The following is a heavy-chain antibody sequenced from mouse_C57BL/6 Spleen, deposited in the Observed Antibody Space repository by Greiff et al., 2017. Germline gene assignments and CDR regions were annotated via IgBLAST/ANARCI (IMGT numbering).Heavy chain of an antibody. D-gene: IGHD1-1*01. V-gene: IGHV1-82*01. CDR1: GYAFSSSW. CDR2: IYPGDGDT. J-gene: IGHJ2*01. Sequence: VQLQQSGPELVKPGASVKISCKASGYAFSSSWMNWVKQRPGKGLEWIGRIYPGDGDTNYNGKFKGKATLTADKSSSTAYMQLSSLTSEDSAVYFCALLRQSYFDYWGQGTTLTVSS. CDR3: ALLRQSYFDY.